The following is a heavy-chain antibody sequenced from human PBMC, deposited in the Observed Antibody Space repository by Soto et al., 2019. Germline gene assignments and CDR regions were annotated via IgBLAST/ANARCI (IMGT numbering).Heavy chain of an antibody. V-gene: IGHV1-69*04. D-gene: IGHD2-15*01. J-gene: IGHJ3*02. CDR2: IIPILGIA. CDR1: GGTFSSYT. CDR3: AREGYCSGGSCYYWAFDI. Sequence: QVQLVHSGDEVKKPGSSVKVSCKASGGTFSSYTISWVRQAPGQGLEWMGRIIPILGIANYAQKFQGRVTITADKSTSTAYMELSSLRSEDTAVYYCAREGYCSGGSCYYWAFDIWGQGTMVTVSS.